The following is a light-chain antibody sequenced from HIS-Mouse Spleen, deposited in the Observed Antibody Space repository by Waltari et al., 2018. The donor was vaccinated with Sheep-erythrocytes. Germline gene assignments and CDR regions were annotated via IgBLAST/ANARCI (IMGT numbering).Light chain of an antibody. CDR3: CSYAGSSTPWV. Sequence: QSALTQPASVSGSPGQSITISCTGTSSDVGSYNLVSWYQQHPGKAPKLMIYEGSKPPGGVSNRFSGSKSGNTASLTISGLQAEDEADYYCCSYAGSSTPWVFGGGTKLTVL. CDR1: SSDVGSYNL. V-gene: IGLV2-23*01. J-gene: IGLJ3*02. CDR2: EGS.